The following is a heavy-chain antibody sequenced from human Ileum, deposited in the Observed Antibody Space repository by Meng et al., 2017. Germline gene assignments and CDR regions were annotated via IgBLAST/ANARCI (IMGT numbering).Heavy chain of an antibody. D-gene: IGHD4-17*01. CDR2: ISWNSKYI. CDR3: VRGDNGDYVD. J-gene: IGHJ4*02. V-gene: IGHV3-21*01. CDR1: GFTFSSYS. Sequence: GESLKISCADSGFTFSSYSMSWVRQAPGKGLEWVSSISWNSKYIFHADSVKGRFTISRDNAKNSLYLQMNSLRAEDTAVYYCVRGDNGDYVDWGQGDLVNGAS.